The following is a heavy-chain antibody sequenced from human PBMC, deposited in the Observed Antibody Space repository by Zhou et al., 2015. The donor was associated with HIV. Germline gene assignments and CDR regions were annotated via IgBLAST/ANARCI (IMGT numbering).Heavy chain of an antibody. D-gene: IGHD3-22*01. Sequence: QVQLVQSGAEVKKPGSSVKVSCKASGGTFSGSEISWVRQAPGQGLEWMGGIIPIFGTANYAQKFQGRVTITADESTSTAYMELSSLRSEDTAVYYCASHPNYYDSSGYGWFDYWGQGTLVTVSS. CDR3: ASHPNYYDSSGYGWFDY. CDR2: IIPIFGTA. J-gene: IGHJ4*02. CDR1: GGTFSGSE. V-gene: IGHV1-69*01.